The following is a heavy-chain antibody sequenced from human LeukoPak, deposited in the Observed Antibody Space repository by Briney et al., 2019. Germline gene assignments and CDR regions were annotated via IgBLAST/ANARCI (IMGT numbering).Heavy chain of an antibody. Sequence: GGSLRLSCAASGFNFDDFAMHWVRQAPGKGLEWVSLISAFDDITYYADSVRGRFTISRDNSKNSLYLQMNNLKIEDTAFYYCAKVISGWYGYDFWGQGTLVTVSS. V-gene: IGHV3-43*02. CDR2: ISAFDDIT. CDR3: AKVISGWYGYDF. D-gene: IGHD6-19*01. J-gene: IGHJ4*02. CDR1: GFNFDDFA.